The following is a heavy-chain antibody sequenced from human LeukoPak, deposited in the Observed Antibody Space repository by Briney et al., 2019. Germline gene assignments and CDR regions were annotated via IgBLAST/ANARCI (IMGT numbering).Heavy chain of an antibody. CDR1: GGSISSYY. CDR3: ARAGSRRDCTGGVCPYYFDY. CDR2: IYYSGST. D-gene: IGHD2-8*02. V-gene: IGHV4-59*12. J-gene: IGHJ4*02. Sequence: PSETLSLTCTVSGGSISSYYWSWIRQPPGKGLEWIGYIYYSGSTNYNPSLKSRVTISVDTSKNQFSLKLSSVTAADTAVYYCARAGSRRDCTGGVCPYYFDYWGQGTLVTVSS.